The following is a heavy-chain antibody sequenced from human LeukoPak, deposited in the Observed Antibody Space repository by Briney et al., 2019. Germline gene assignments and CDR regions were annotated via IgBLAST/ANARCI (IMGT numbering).Heavy chain of an antibody. V-gene: IGHV3-72*01. Sequence: PGRSLRLSCAASGFTFRNYGMHCVRQAPGKGLEWVGRSRNKANSYTTEYAASVKGRFTISRDESENSLYLHMNSLKTEDTAVYYCARVGRGCAPGDYWGQGTLVTVSS. CDR3: ARVGRGCAPGDY. J-gene: IGHJ4*02. CDR2: SRNKANSYTT. D-gene: IGHD6-19*01. CDR1: GFTFRNYG.